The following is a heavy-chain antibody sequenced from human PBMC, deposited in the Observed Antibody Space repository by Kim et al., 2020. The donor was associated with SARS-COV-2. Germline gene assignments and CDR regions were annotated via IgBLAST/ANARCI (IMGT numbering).Heavy chain of an antibody. D-gene: IGHD3-3*01. CDR2: INHSGST. Sequence: SETLSLTCAVYGGSFSGYYWSWIRQPPGKGLEWIGEINHSGSTNYNPSLKSRVTISVDTSKNQFSLKLSSVTAADTAVYYCARGITSGFWSGQHRGALGYWGQGTLVTVSS. V-gene: IGHV4-34*01. CDR1: GGSFSGYY. CDR3: ARGITSGFWSGQHRGALGY. J-gene: IGHJ4*02.